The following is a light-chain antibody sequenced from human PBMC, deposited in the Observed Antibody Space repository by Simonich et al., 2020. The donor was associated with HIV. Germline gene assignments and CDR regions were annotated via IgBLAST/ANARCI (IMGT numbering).Light chain of an antibody. Sequence: DIVLTQSPGTLSLSPGERAPLSCRASQSVSSYLAWYQQKPGQAPRLLIYDASNRATGIPARFSGSGSGTDFTLTISSLEPEDFAVYYCQQRSNWPLTFGGGTKVEIK. J-gene: IGKJ4*01. CDR2: DAS. CDR3: QQRSNWPLT. V-gene: IGKV3-11*01. CDR1: QSVSSY.